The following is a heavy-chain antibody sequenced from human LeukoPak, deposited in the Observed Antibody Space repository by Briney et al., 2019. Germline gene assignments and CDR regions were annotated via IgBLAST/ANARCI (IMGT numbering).Heavy chain of an antibody. Sequence: GESLKISCKGSGYSFTNYWIGWVRQMPGKGRERMGIFFPGDSDIRYSPSFQGQVTISADKSISTAYLQWSSLKASDTAMYYCARRRDLYSGSYYPFDYWGQGTLVTVSS. V-gene: IGHV5-51*01. CDR1: GYSFTNYW. CDR2: FFPGDSDI. CDR3: ARRRDLYSGSYYPFDY. D-gene: IGHD1-26*01. J-gene: IGHJ4*02.